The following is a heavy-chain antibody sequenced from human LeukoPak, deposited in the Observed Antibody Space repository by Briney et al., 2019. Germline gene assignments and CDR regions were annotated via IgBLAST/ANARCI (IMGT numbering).Heavy chain of an antibody. CDR1: GYTFTSYD. D-gene: IGHD3-16*02. CDR3: ARTVGYYDYIWGSYRSNYGMDV. Sequence: ASVKVSCKTSGYTFTSYDINWVRQAPGQGLEWMGWMSPNSIKTGYAQKFQGRVTMTRNTSISTAYMELSSLRSEETAVYYCARTVGYYDYIWGSYRSNYGMDVWGQGTTVTVSS. CDR2: MSPNSIKT. V-gene: IGHV1-8*01. J-gene: IGHJ6*02.